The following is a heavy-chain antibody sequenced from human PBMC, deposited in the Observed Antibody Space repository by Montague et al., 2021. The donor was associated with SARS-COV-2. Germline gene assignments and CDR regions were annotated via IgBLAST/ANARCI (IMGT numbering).Heavy chain of an antibody. J-gene: IGHJ6*02. D-gene: IGHD6-19*01. CDR1: GGSISSYY. Sequence: SETLSLTCTVSGGSISSYYWSWIRQPPGKGLEWIGYIYYSGSTNYNPSLKSRVTISVDTSKNQFSLKLSSVTAAVAAVYYCARAGWAVAGTYYYYGMDVWGQGTTVTVSS. CDR2: IYYSGST. CDR3: ARAGWAVAGTYYYYGMDV. V-gene: IGHV4-59*01.